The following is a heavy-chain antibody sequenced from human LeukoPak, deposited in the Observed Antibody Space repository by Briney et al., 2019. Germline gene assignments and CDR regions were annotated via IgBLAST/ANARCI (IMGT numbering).Heavy chain of an antibody. J-gene: IGHJ4*02. D-gene: IGHD6-19*01. CDR1: GYTLTELS. CDR2: FDPEDGET. V-gene: IGHV1-24*01. Sequence: ASVKVSCKGSGYTLTELSMHWVRQAPGKGLGWMGGFDPEDGETIYAQKFKGRVTMTEDTSTDTTYMELNSLRSEDTAVYYCATMRPAGYFDYWGQGTPVTVSS. CDR3: ATMRPAGYFDY.